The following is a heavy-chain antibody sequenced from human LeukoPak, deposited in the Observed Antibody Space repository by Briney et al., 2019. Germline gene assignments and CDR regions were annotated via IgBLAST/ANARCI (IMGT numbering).Heavy chain of an antibody. CDR2: IIPIFGTA. V-gene: IGHV1-69*01. Sequence: GASVKVSCKASGGTFSSYAISWVRQAPGQGLGWMGGIIPIFGTANYAQKFQGRVTITADESTSTAYMELSSLRSEDTAVYYCARAQGVTMVRGVIDYYYGMDVWGKGTTVTVSS. CDR1: GGTFSSYA. J-gene: IGHJ6*04. D-gene: IGHD3-10*01. CDR3: ARAQGVTMVRGVIDYYYGMDV.